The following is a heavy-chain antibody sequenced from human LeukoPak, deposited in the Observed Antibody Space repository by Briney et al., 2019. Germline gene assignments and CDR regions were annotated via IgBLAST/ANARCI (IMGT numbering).Heavy chain of an antibody. Sequence: SETLSLTCTVSGGSISSYYWSWIRQPPGKGLEWIGYIYYSGSTNYNPSLKSRVTISVDTSKNQFSLKLSSVTAADTAVYYCARDSGYYGSGSYYNTIDYWGQGTLVTVSS. CDR3: ARDSGYYGSGSYYNTIDY. D-gene: IGHD3-10*01. J-gene: IGHJ4*02. V-gene: IGHV4-59*01. CDR2: IYYSGST. CDR1: GGSISSYY.